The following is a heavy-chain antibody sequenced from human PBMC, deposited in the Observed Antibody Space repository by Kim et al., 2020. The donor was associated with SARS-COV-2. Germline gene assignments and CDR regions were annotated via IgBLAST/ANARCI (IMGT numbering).Heavy chain of an antibody. CDR1: GFSFSNAW. CDR2: VKLKTDGGTT. V-gene: IGHV3-15*01. Sequence: GGSLRLSCAASGFSFSNAWMSWVRQAPGKGLEWVGRVKLKTDGGTTDYAAPVKGRFIISGDDSKKTYYLQMNSLKTEDSAVYYCTADLWGSGSWGFWGQGTLVTVSS. D-gene: IGHD3-10*01. CDR3: TADLWGSGSWGF. J-gene: IGHJ4*02.